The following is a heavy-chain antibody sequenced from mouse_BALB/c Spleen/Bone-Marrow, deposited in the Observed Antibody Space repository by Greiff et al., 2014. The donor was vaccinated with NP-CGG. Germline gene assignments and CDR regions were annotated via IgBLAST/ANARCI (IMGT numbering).Heavy chain of an antibody. D-gene: IGHD2-3*01. V-gene: IGHV5-6-3*01. CDR3: ARDGYYVFYAMDY. Sequence: EVMLVESGGGLVQPGGSLKLSCAASGFTFSSYGMSWVRQTPDKWLELVATINSNGGSTYYPDSVKGRFTISRDNAKNTLYLQMSSLKSEDTAMYYCARDGYYVFYAMDYWGQGTSVTVSS. CDR1: GFTFSSYG. J-gene: IGHJ4*01. CDR2: INSNGGST.